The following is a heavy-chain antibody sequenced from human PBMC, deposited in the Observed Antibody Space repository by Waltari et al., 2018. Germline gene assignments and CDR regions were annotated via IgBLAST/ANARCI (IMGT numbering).Heavy chain of an antibody. Sequence: EVRLAESGGGLDKPGGSVRLSCTASVFDFSDYDMNWVRQAPGTGLEWVSSIGGTHSNIFYADSVKGRFTVSRDNAKNSLYLQMDNLRAEDSGLYFCTRDLYGSGGDWFDPWGQGTLVTVSS. CDR2: IGGTHSNI. CDR3: TRDLYGSGGDWFDP. CDR1: VFDFSDYD. V-gene: IGHV3-21*03. D-gene: IGHD3-10*01. J-gene: IGHJ5*02.